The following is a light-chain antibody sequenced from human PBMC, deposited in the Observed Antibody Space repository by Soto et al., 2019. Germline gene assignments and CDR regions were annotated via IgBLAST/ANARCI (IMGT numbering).Light chain of an antibody. Sequence: QMTQSPAFLSASVGDRVTIMFRTSQNIFSHLNWYQQKPGIAPKLLIYGASNLHSGVPPRFSGGGSGTNFSLTISGLQPEDFATYFCHQSHYTVWTFGQGTKV. V-gene: IGKV1-39*01. CDR2: GAS. CDR1: QNIFSH. CDR3: HQSHYTVWT. J-gene: IGKJ1*01.